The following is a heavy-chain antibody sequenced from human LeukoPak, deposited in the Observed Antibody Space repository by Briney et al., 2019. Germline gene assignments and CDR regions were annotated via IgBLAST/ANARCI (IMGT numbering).Heavy chain of an antibody. CDR1: GFNFSDSR. D-gene: IGHD2-21*01. J-gene: IGHJ4*02. CDR2: INRDGTEK. Sequence: PGGSLRLSCATSGFNFSDSRMTWVRLAPGKGLQWVANINRDGTEKHFLDSVEGRFTISRDNAKKSLYLLMNSLRPQDTAVYFCVRGDWYFESWGQGTLVTVSS. CDR3: VRGDWYFES. V-gene: IGHV3-7*04.